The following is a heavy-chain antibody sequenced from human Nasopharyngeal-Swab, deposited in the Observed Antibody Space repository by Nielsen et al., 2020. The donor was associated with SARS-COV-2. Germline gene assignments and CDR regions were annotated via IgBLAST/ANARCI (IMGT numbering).Heavy chain of an antibody. CDR2: INHSGST. D-gene: IGHD1-1*01. CDR3: ASSTYQGRSD. V-gene: IGHV4-34*01. Sequence: GSLRLSCAVYGGSFSGYYWSWIRQPPGEGLEWIGEINHSGSTNYNPSLKSRVTISVDTSKNQFSLKLSSVTAADTAVYYCASSTYQGRSDWGQGTLVTVSS. CDR1: GGSFSGYY. J-gene: IGHJ4*02.